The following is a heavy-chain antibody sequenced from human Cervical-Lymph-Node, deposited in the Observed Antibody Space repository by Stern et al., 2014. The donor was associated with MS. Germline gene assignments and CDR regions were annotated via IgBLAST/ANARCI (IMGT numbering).Heavy chain of an antibody. CDR3: GRMLGSHIDY. J-gene: IGHJ4*02. CDR1: GFSLSTSGVR. V-gene: IGHV2-70*04. Sequence: QVTLKESGPALVKPTQTLTLTCTFSGFSLSTSGVRVNWIRQPPGKALEWLASLDWGGDKFYSTSLKTRLTLSKDNSKKHVVLNMANMDPVDTATYYCGRMLGSHIDYWGQGTLVTVSS. CDR2: LDWGGDK. D-gene: IGHD2-21*01.